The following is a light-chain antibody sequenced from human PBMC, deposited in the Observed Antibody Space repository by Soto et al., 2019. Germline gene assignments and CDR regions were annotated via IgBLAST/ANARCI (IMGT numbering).Light chain of an antibody. Sequence: DIQMPQSPSTLSASVGDTVTITCRASQSISSWLAWYQQKPGKAPKLLIYRASTLQSGVPSRFSASGSGTEFILTISSLQPDDFATYYCQLYNTYSGTFGQGTKV. CDR3: QLYNTYSGT. CDR2: RAS. CDR1: QSISSW. V-gene: IGKV1-5*03. J-gene: IGKJ1*01.